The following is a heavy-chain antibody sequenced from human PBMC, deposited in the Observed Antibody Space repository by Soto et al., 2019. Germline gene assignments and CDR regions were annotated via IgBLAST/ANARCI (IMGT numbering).Heavy chain of an antibody. CDR1: GLSLSTSGVG. V-gene: IGHV2-5*02. D-gene: IGHD3-22*01. CDR3: AHTTYYYDSSGYTLDY. CDR2: IYWDDDK. Sequence: QSTLKESGPTLVKPTQTLTLTCTFSGLSLSTSGVGVGWIRQPPGKALEWLALIYWDDDKRYSPSLKSRLTITKDTSKNQVVLTMTNMDPVDTATYYCAHTTYYYDSSGYTLDYWGQGTLVTVSS. J-gene: IGHJ4*02.